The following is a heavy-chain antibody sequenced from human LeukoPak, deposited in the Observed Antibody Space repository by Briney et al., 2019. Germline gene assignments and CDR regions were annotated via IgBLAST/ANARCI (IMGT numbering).Heavy chain of an antibody. Sequence: ETLSLTCTVSGGSISSYYWSWVRQAPGKGLEWVSTISGTGGSTYYADSVKGQFTISRDNSKNTLYLQMNSLRAEDTAVYYCATPHWPPHYWGQGTLVIVSS. CDR3: ATPHWPPHY. V-gene: IGHV3-23*01. CDR2: ISGTGGST. CDR1: GGSISSYY. J-gene: IGHJ4*02.